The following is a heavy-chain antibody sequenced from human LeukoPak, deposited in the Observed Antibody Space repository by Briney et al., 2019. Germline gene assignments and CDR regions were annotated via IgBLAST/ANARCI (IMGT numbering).Heavy chain of an antibody. V-gene: IGHV4-39*07. CDR1: GGSISSSTYY. CDR3: VLRKVRSRGAFDV. Sequence: SETLSLTCTVSGGSISSSTYYWGWIRQPPGKGLEWIGSIYYSGSTYYNPSLKSRVTISVDTSKNQFSLKLSSVTAADTAVYYCVLRKVRSRGAFDVWGQGTVVTVSS. D-gene: IGHD3-10*01. CDR2: IYYSGST. J-gene: IGHJ3*01.